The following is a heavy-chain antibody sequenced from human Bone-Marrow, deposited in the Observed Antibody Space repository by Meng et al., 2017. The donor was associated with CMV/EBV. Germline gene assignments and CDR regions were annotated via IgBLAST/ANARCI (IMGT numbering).Heavy chain of an antibody. CDR2: IYYSGSS. CDR1: INICNNY. D-gene: IGHD2-2*01. Sequence: INICNNYWSWVRQHPGKGLEWIGYIYYSGSSYYNPSLKSRLMISVDTSKNQFSLKLSSVTAADTAVYYCARVADCSRTSCYFRYFDYWGQGILVTVSS. J-gene: IGHJ4*02. CDR3: ARVADCSRTSCYFRYFDY. V-gene: IGHV4-31*02.